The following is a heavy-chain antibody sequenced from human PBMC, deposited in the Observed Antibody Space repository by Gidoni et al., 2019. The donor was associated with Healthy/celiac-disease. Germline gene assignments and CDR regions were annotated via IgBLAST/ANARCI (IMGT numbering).Heavy chain of an antibody. V-gene: IGHV3-30*18. J-gene: IGHJ4*02. CDR1: EFTFSSYG. CDR3: AKDLRSHSSSWYHLFDY. CDR2: ISYDGSNK. Sequence: QVQLVESGGGVVQPGRSLRLSCAASEFTFSSYGMHWVRQAPGKGLEWVAVISYDGSNKYYADSVKGRFTISRDNSKNTLYLQMNSLRAEDTAVYYCAKDLRSHSSSWYHLFDYWGQGTLVTVSS. D-gene: IGHD6-13*01.